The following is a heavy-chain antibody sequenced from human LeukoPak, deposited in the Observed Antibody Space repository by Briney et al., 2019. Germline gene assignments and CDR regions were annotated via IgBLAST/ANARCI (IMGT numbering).Heavy chain of an antibody. J-gene: IGHJ5*02. V-gene: IGHV4-39*01. CDR1: GGSISSSSYY. D-gene: IGHD3-9*01. CDR3: ARHFDFFQT. CDR2: IYHSGSSP. Sequence: SETLSLTCTVSGGSISSSSYYWGWIRQPPGKGLEWIGSIYHSGSSPYYNPSLKSRVTVSVDTSKNYFSLNLHSVTAADTAVYFCARHFDFFQTWGQGTLVTVSS.